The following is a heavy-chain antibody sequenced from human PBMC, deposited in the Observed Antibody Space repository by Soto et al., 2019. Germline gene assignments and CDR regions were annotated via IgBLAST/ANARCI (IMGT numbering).Heavy chain of an antibody. CDR3: ARVAGGSHLGESKAPPPKGTETFDY. CDR2: IWYDGSNK. Sequence: GGSLRLSCAASGFTFSSYGMHWVRQAPGKGLEWVAVIWYDGSNKYYADSVKGRFTISRDNSKNTLYLQMNSLRAEDTAVYYCARVAGGSHLGESKAPPPKGTETFDYWGQGTLVTVSS. J-gene: IGHJ4*02. V-gene: IGHV3-33*01. D-gene: IGHD3-16*01. CDR1: GFTFSSYG.